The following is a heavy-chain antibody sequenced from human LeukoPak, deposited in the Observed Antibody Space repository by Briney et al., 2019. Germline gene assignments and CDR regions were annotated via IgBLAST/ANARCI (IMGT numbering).Heavy chain of an antibody. CDR1: GFTFSSYA. V-gene: IGHV3-23*01. J-gene: IGHJ4*02. D-gene: IGHD2-15*01. Sequence: GGSLRLSCAASGFTFSSYAMSWVRQAPGKGLEWVSTISGSGGSTYYADSVKGRFTISRDNSKNTLYLQMNSLRAEDTAVYYRAKGPGGYCSGGSCYEPYYFDYWGQGTLVTVSS. CDR2: ISGSGGST. CDR3: AKGPGGYCSGGSCYEPYYFDY.